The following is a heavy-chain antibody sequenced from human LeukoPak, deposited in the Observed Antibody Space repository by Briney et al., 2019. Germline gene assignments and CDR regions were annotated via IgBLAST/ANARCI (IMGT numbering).Heavy chain of an antibody. Sequence: GDSLPLPRAVSGFNVNSNYQSWLRQPPGRGGEGVSCIYNCGSTHYAHPVKGRFTISRDSSKYTLYLQVNCLRAEDTAVYYCAREVPYGYYYDSSWYFDLWGRGTLLTVSS. D-gene: IGHD3-22*01. CDR1: GFNVNSNY. V-gene: IGHV3-66*01. CDR3: AREVPYGYYYDSSWYFDL. CDR2: IYNCGST. J-gene: IGHJ2*01.